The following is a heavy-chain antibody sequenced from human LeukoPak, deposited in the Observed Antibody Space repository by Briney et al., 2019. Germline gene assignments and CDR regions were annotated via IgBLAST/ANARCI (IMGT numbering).Heavy chain of an antibody. Sequence: ASVKVSCKASGYTFTGYYMHWVRQAPGQGLEWMGWINPNSGGTNYAQKFQGRVTMTRDTSISTAYMELSRLRSDDTAVYYCARADIVVVPAAISANFDYWGQGTLVTVYS. CDR1: GYTFTGYY. CDR2: INPNSGGT. CDR3: ARADIVVVPAAISANFDY. V-gene: IGHV1-2*02. D-gene: IGHD2-2*01. J-gene: IGHJ4*02.